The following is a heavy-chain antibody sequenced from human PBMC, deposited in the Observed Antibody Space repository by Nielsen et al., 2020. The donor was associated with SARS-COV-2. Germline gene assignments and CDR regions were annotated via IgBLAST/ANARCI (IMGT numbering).Heavy chain of an antibody. J-gene: IGHJ4*02. D-gene: IGHD3-22*01. CDR2: ISYDGSNK. V-gene: IGHV3-30-3*01. CDR3: ARDGGSSGYSLYYFDY. Sequence: GESLKISCAASGFTFSSYAMHWVRQAPGKGLEWVAVISYDGSNKYYADSVKGRFTISRDNSKNTLYLQMNSLRAEDTAVYYCARDGGSSGYSLYYFDYWGQGTLATVSS. CDR1: GFTFSSYA.